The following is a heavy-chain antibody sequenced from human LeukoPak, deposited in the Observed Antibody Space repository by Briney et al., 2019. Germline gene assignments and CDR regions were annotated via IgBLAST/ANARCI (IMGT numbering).Heavy chain of an antibody. CDR1: GDSISSGGYY. Sequence: SETLSLTCTVSGDSISSGGYYCYWIRQPPGKGLEWIGYIYHSGSTYYNPSLKSRVTISVDTSKNQFSLKLSSVTAADTAVYYCARDLFDPFGGSYSGGSFDYWGQGTLVTVSS. J-gene: IGHJ4*02. V-gene: IGHV4-30-2*01. D-gene: IGHD1-26*01. CDR3: ARDLFDPFGGSYSGGSFDY. CDR2: IYHSGST.